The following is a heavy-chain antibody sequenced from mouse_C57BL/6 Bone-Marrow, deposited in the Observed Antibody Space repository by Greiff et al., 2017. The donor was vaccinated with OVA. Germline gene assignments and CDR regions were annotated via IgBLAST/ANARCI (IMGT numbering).Heavy chain of an antibody. J-gene: IGHJ1*03. CDR3: ARKPITTVVAWYFDV. V-gene: IGHV1-80*01. CDR2: IYPGDGDT. D-gene: IGHD1-1*01. CDR1: GYAFSSSW. Sequence: VQLQQSGAELVKPGASVKISCKASGYAFSSSWMNWVKQRPGKGLEWLGQIYPGDGDTNYHGKFKGKATLTADKSSSTAYMQLSSLTSEDSAVYFCARKPITTVVAWYFDVWGTGTTVTVSS.